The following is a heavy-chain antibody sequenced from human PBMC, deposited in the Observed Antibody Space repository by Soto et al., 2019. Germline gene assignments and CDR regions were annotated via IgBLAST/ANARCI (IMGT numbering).Heavy chain of an antibody. CDR3: ARTAAAGKYYYGMDV. CDR1: GDSFTSYW. J-gene: IGHJ6*02. D-gene: IGHD6-13*01. Sequence: GESLKISCKGSGDSFTSYWIGWVRQMPGKGLEWMGIIYPGDSDTRYSPSFQGQVTISADKSISTAYLQWSSLKASDTAMYYCARTAAAGKYYYGMDVWGQGTTVTVSS. CDR2: IYPGDSDT. V-gene: IGHV5-51*01.